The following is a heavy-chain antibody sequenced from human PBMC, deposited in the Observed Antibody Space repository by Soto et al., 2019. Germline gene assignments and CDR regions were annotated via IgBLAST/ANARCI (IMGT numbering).Heavy chain of an antibody. D-gene: IGHD3-22*01. CDR1: GFTFSSYS. V-gene: IGHV3-48*01. J-gene: IGHJ3*02. CDR2: ISSSSSTI. Sequence: PGGSLRLSCAASGFTFSSYSMNWVRQAPGKGLEWVSYISSSSSTIYYADSVKGRFTISRDNAKNSLYLQMNSLRAEDTAVYYCARLYYDSSGYYQRWAAFAIWGQGTMVTVSS. CDR3: ARLYYDSSGYYQRWAAFAI.